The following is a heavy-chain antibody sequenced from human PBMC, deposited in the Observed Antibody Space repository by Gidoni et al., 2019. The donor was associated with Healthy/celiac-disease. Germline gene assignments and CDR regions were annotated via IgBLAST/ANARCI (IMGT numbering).Heavy chain of an antibody. J-gene: IGHJ3*02. CDR1: GFTFSSYA. CDR2: ISCDGSNK. Sequence: QVQLVESGGGVVQPGRSLRLSCAASGFTFSSYAMHWVRQAPGKGLEGVAIISCDGSNKYYADSVKGRFTIARDNYKNTLYLKMNSLRAEDTAVYYCARPTDYAGGAFDIWGQGTMVTVSS. D-gene: IGHD3-16*01. V-gene: IGHV3-30-3*01. CDR3: ARPTDYAGGAFDI.